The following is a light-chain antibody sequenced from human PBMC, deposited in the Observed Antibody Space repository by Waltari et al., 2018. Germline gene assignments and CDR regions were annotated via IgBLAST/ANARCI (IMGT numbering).Light chain of an antibody. Sequence: QLTQSPSFLSASVGDXVTITCRASQGISSYLAWYQQKPGKAPXLLSYGASTLQSGVPSRFSGSGSXTEFTXTISSLQPEDFXTYYXLQLXSFXXXYTFGQGTKLEXK. CDR1: QGISSY. CDR2: GAS. V-gene: IGKV1-9*01. CDR3: LQLXSFXXXYT. J-gene: IGKJ2*01.